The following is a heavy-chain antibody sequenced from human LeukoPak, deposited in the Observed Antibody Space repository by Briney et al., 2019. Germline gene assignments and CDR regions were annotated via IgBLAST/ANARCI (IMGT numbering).Heavy chain of an antibody. V-gene: IGHV3-66*01. CDR1: GFTVSSNY. CDR3: ASALEWLIWDY. J-gene: IGHJ4*02. Sequence: GVSLRLSCAASGFTVSSNYMSWVHRAPGPGREWVSVIHAVGTTYYSDSVKGRFIITRDKSTNTLQLQMNRLGAENTAVYYCASALEWLIWDYWGQGTLVTVSA. CDR2: IHAVGTT. D-gene: IGHD6-19*01.